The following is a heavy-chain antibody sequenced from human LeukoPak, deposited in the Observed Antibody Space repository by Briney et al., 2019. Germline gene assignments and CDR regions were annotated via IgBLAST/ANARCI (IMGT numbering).Heavy chain of an antibody. CDR2: IYYSGST. J-gene: IGHJ4*02. CDR3: ARALVYSSSSFASAPFDY. D-gene: IGHD6-6*01. V-gene: IGHV4-59*01. CDR1: GGSISYYY. Sequence: SETLSLTCTVSGGSISYYYWSWIRQPPGKGLEWIGYIYYSGSTNYNPSLKSRVTISVDTSKNQFSLKLSSVTAADTAVYYCARALVYSSSSFASAPFDYWGQGTLVTVSS.